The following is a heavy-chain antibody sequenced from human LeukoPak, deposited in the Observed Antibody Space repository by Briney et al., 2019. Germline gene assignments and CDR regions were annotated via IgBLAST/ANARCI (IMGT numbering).Heavy chain of an antibody. Sequence: SETLSLTCTVSGGSISSSDYYWGWIRQPPGKGLEWIGTIYYSGSTYYKPALKSRVTISVDTSKNQFSLKLSSVTAADTAVYYCARDLSGYYDSSGYYVEWGQGTLVTVSS. V-gene: IGHV4-39*07. CDR3: ARDLSGYYDSSGYYVE. D-gene: IGHD3-22*01. CDR2: IYYSGST. J-gene: IGHJ4*02. CDR1: GGSISSSDYY.